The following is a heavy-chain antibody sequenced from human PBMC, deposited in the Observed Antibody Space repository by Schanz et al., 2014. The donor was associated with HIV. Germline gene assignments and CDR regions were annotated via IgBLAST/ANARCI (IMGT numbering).Heavy chain of an antibody. V-gene: IGHV3-33*08. CDR3: ARRDYGDYYYYYGMDV. D-gene: IGHD4-17*01. CDR1: GFTFSSYA. CDR2: IWYDGKNR. J-gene: IGHJ6*02. Sequence: VQLLESGGGLVQPGGSLRLSCAASGFTFSSYAMSWVRQAPGKGLEWVAVIWYDGKNRDYADSVKGRFTISRDNSKNTLYLQMNSLRAEDTAVYYCARRDYGDYYYYYGMDVWGQGTTVTVSS.